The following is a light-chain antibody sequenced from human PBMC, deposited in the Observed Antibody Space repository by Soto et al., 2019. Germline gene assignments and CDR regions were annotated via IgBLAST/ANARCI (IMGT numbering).Light chain of an antibody. Sequence: ESVLTQSPGTLSLSPGERSTLSCRASQSVSSRYVAWYQQKPGQAPRLLIHGASSRATGIPDRFSGSGSGTDFTLTISRLEPEDFAVFYCQQYGNTPWTFGQGTKVDI. CDR3: QQYGNTPWT. V-gene: IGKV3-20*01. CDR2: GAS. J-gene: IGKJ1*01. CDR1: QSVSSRY.